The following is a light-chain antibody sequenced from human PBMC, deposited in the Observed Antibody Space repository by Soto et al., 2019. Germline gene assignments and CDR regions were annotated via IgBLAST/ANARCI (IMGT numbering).Light chain of an antibody. CDR1: QTIRTY. CDR3: QQSYSTPIT. Sequence: DIQMTQSPPSLSASVGDRVIITCRASQTIRTYLNWYQSRPGKAPELLISADSSFQSGVPSRFSGRCSGTNFTLTISGLQPEDFATYFCQQSYSTPITFGQGTRLDIK. V-gene: IGKV1-39*01. J-gene: IGKJ5*01. CDR2: ADS.